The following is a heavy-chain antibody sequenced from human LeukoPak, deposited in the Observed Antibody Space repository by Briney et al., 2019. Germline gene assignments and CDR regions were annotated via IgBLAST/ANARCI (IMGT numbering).Heavy chain of an antibody. CDR2: INHTGST. D-gene: IGHD3-3*01. CDR1: GCSFSGYY. J-gene: IGHJ6*04. V-gene: IGHV4-34*01. CDR3: ARGRLRFLEMDV. Sequence: PSETLSLTCAVYGCSFSGYYWAWIRQPPGKGLEWIGEINHTGSTTYNPSLKSRVTMSVDTSKNRFSLKLNSVTAADTAVYYCARGRLRFLEMDVWGKGTMVTVSS.